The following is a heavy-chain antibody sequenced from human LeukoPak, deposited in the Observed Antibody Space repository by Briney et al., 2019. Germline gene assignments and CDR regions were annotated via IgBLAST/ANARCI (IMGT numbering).Heavy chain of an antibody. Sequence: VASVKVSCKASGYTFTGYYMHWVRQAPGQGLEWMGWINPNSGGTNYAQKFQGRVTMTRDTSISTAYMELSRLRSDDTAVYYCARWDPTYDIAASGTSNYYWGQGTLVTVSS. CDR1: GYTFTGYY. J-gene: IGHJ4*02. V-gene: IGHV1-2*02. D-gene: IGHD6-13*01. CDR2: INPNSGGT. CDR3: ARWDPTYDIAASGTSNYY.